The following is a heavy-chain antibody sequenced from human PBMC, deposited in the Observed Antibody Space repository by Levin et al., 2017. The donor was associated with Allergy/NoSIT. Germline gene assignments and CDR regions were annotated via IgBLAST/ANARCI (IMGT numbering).Heavy chain of an antibody. J-gene: IGHJ4*02. CDR1: GFSFSSYG. V-gene: IGHV3-64*01. CDR2: ISSNGGST. D-gene: IGHD4/OR15-4a*01. CDR3: ARESRGSYGPSDY. Sequence: GGSLRLSCVASGFSFSSYGMNWVRQAPGKGLEYVSAISSNGGSTYHANSVKGRFIISRDNSKNTLYLQMGSLRSEDVAVYYCARESRGSYGPSDYWGQGTLVAVSS.